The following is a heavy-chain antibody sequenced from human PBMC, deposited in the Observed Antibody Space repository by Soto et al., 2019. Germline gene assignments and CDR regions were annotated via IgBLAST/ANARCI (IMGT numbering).Heavy chain of an antibody. Sequence: QVQLVESGGGVVQPGRSLRLSCAASGFTFSSYAMHWVRQAPGKGLEWVALISYDGSNTYYADSVKGRFTISRDNSKNXXYLQMNGLRAEDTAVYYCARTVLGTVTTYYYGMDVWGKGTTVTVSS. CDR3: ARTVLGTVTTYYYGMDV. D-gene: IGHD4-17*01. J-gene: IGHJ6*04. V-gene: IGHV3-30-3*01. CDR1: GFTFSSYA. CDR2: ISYDGSNT.